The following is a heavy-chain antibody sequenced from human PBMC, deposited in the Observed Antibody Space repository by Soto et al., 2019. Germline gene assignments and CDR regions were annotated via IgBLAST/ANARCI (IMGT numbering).Heavy chain of an antibody. V-gene: IGHV4-31*02. CDR2: IYYSGST. D-gene: IGHD2-21*01. CDR3: ASAKIRACGGGCGSAFDI. J-gene: IGHJ3*02. CDR1: GGSISSGGYY. Sequence: PSETLSLTCTVSGGSISSGGYYWSWIGQHPGKDLEWIGYIYYSGSTYYNPSLKSRVTISVDTSKTQFSLKLRSVTAADTAVYYFASAKIRACGGGCGSAFDIWGQGTMVTVSS.